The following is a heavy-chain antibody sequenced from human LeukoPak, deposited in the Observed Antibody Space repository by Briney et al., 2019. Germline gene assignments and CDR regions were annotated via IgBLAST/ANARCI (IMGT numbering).Heavy chain of an antibody. D-gene: IGHD3-22*01. Sequence: PGGSLRLSCAASGFTFSSYAMHWVRQAPGKGLEWVAVISYDGSNKYYADFVKGRFTISRDNSKNTLYLQMNSLRAEDTAVYYCAKDQGDHYDSSGYYYVDYWGQGTLVTVSS. V-gene: IGHV3-30*04. CDR1: GFTFSSYA. CDR3: AKDQGDHYDSSGYYYVDY. CDR2: ISYDGSNK. J-gene: IGHJ4*02.